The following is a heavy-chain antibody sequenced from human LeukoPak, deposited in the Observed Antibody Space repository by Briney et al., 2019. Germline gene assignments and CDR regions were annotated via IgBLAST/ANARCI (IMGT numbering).Heavy chain of an antibody. Sequence: SETLSLTCTVSGGSISSGSYYWSWIRQPAGKGLEWIGRIYTSGSTNYNPSLKSRVTISVDTSKNQFSLKLSSVTAADTAVYYCAREGRWFGELYVDYWGQGTLVTVSS. CDR3: AREGRWFGELYVDY. CDR2: IYTSGST. J-gene: IGHJ4*02. V-gene: IGHV4-61*02. CDR1: GGSISSGSYY. D-gene: IGHD3-10*01.